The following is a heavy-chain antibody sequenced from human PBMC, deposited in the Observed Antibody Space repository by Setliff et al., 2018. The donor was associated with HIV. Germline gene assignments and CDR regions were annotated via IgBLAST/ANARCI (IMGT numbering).Heavy chain of an antibody. CDR3: ASLITFGGVIANYYFDY. Sequence: SETLSLTCTVSGGSISSSSYYWGWSRQPPGKGLEWIGSIYYSGSTYYNPSLKSRVTISVDTSKNQFSLKLSSVTAADTAVYYCASLITFGGVIANYYFDYWGQGTLVTVSS. CDR1: GGSISSSSYY. CDR2: IYYSGST. J-gene: IGHJ4*02. D-gene: IGHD3-16*02. V-gene: IGHV4-39*01.